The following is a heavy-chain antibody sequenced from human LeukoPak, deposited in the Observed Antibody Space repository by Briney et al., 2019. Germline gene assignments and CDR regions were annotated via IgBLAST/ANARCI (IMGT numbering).Heavy chain of an antibody. D-gene: IGHD2-21*02. CDR3: ARHSCGGDCYPGAFDI. V-gene: IGHV3-7*01. J-gene: IGHJ3*02. CDR2: IKPDGGET. CDR1: GFTFSNYW. Sequence: GGSLRPSCAASGFTFSNYWMNWVRQAPGKGLEWVANIKPDGGETYYLDSVKGRFTISRDNAKSSLYLQMNSLRAEDTAVYYCARHSCGGDCYPGAFDIWGQGTMVTVSS.